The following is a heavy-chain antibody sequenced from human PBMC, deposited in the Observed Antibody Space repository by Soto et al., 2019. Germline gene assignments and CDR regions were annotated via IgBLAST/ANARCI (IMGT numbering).Heavy chain of an antibody. CDR2: TRDKPNSYTT. V-gene: IGHV3-72*01. Sequence: GGSLRLSCVASGFPLSDYYVDWVRQAPGKGLEWVGRTRDKPNSYTTEYAASVEGRFTISRDDSKNSLYLQLNSLNTEDTAVYYCGRGGYRHYSAYYYYALDVWGQGTTVTVSS. CDR1: GFPLSDYY. J-gene: IGHJ6*02. CDR3: GRGGYRHYSAYYYYALDV. D-gene: IGHD4-4*01.